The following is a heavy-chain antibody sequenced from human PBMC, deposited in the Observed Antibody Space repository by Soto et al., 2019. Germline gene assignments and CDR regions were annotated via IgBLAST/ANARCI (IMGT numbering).Heavy chain of an antibody. D-gene: IGHD1-1*01. CDR2: ISYDGSNK. J-gene: IGHJ6*02. CDR3: ARDRVNWLTNYNSFYGMDA. V-gene: IGHV3-30*03. Sequence: QVQLVESGGDVVQPGRSLRLSCVASGFTFSNYGMHWVRQAPGKGLEWVAVISYDGSNKYYADSVKGRFTISRDNSKNTLYLKMNRLRVEDTAVYSWARDRVNWLTNYNSFYGMDAWGQGTTVTVSS. CDR1: GFTFSNYG.